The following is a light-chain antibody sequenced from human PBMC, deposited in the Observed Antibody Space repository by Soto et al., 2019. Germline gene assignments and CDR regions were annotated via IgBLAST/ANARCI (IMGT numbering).Light chain of an antibody. CDR3: QQYNNWPRT. CDR2: GAS. J-gene: IGKJ1*01. CDR1: QTINNN. V-gene: IGKV3-15*01. Sequence: MTQAPATLSVSPGERATLSCRASQTINNNIAWYQLKDGQVPRLLIYGASTRATDIPARFSGSGSGTEFTLTINSLQSEDFAVYYCQQYNNWPRTFGQGTKVDIK.